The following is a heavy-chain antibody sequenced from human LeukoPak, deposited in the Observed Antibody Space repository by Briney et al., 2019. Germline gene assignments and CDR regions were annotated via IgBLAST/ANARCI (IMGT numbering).Heavy chain of an antibody. V-gene: IGHV3-66*01. CDR3: ARANWGLPMYYFYY. D-gene: IGHD7-27*01. Sequence: GGSLRLSCVAFGFAVSSNYMSWVRQAPGKGLEWVSIIYSGGSTYYADSVKGRFTISRDNSKNTLYLQMNSRIEKDTAVYYCARANWGLPMYYFYYWGQGTLVTVSS. J-gene: IGHJ4*02. CDR2: IYSGGST. CDR1: GFAVSSNY.